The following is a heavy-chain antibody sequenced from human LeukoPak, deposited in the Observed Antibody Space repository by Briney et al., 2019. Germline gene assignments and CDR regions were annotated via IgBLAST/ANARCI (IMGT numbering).Heavy chain of an antibody. V-gene: IGHV3-23*01. CDR3: ARGNDYTPDY. CDR1: GFTFNTYV. J-gene: IGHJ4*02. CDR2: IESGGGT. D-gene: IGHD4-11*01. Sequence: GGSLRLSCAASGFTFNTYVMSWVRQTPGKGLQWVSSIESGGGTDYADSVKGRFTISRDNPKDTLYLQMNSLRAEDTAVYYCARGNDYTPDYWGQGTLVTVSS.